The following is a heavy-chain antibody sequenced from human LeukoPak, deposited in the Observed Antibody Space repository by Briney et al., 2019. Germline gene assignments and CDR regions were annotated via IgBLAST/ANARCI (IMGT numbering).Heavy chain of an antibody. CDR1: AGSISSHY. CDR2: ISNSGST. CDR3: GRDALVGYFSYYYMDV. Sequence: SETLSLTCTVSAGSISSHYSTWIRQAPLKGLEWIGDISNSGSTSYNPSLKRRVTISIDTSKNQFSLKLSSVTAADTAVYYCGRDALVGYFSYYYMDVWGKGTTVTVSS. J-gene: IGHJ6*03. D-gene: IGHD2-15*01. V-gene: IGHV4-59*11.